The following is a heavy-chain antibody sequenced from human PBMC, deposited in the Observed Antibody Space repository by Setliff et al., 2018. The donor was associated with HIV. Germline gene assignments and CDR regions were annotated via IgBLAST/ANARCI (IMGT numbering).Heavy chain of an antibody. CDR1: GGSISRSSYY. CDR3: ARLGDSGYDFRGYFDY. CDR2: VYYSGGT. D-gene: IGHD5-12*01. J-gene: IGHJ4*02. Sequence: SETLSLTCTVSGGSISRSSYYWGWIRQPPGKGLEWLANVYYSGGTYYNPSLNSRVTISVDTSRNQFSLKLTSVTAADTALYFCARLGDSGYDFRGYFDYWGQGKLVTVSS. V-gene: IGHV4-39*01.